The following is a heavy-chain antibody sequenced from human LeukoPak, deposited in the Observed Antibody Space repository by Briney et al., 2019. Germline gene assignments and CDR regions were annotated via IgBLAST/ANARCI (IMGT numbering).Heavy chain of an antibody. V-gene: IGHV3-23*01. CDR2: ISNGGITT. CDR1: GFTFGTYA. Sequence: PGGSLRLSCAASGFTFGTYAMSWVRQTPGKSLEWVSIISNGGITTYYADSVRGRFTISRDNSKNTLYLQMNSLRAEDTAVYYCAKEPAKWELQYYFDYWGQGTLVTVSS. D-gene: IGHD1-26*01. CDR3: AKEPAKWELQYYFDY. J-gene: IGHJ4*02.